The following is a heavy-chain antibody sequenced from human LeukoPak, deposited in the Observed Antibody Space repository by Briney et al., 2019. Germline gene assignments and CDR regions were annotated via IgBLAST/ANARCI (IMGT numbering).Heavy chain of an antibody. J-gene: IGHJ2*01. D-gene: IGHD4-17*01. CDR3: ARVYGDYLSYWYFDL. Sequence: PSETLSLTCAVYGGSFSGYYWSWIRQPPGKGLEWIGEINHSGSTNYNPSLKSRVTISVDTSKNQFSLKLSSVTAADTAVYYCARVYGDYLSYWYFDLWGRGTLVTVSS. CDR2: INHSGST. CDR1: GGSFSGYY. V-gene: IGHV4-34*01.